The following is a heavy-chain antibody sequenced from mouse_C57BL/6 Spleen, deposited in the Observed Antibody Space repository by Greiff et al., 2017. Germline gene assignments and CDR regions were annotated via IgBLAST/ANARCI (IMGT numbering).Heavy chain of an antibody. CDR2: IYPGSGST. CDR3: ARSGDYDLYAMDD. CDR1: GYTFTSYW. V-gene: IGHV1-55*01. D-gene: IGHD2-4*01. Sequence: QVQLQQPGAELVKPGASVKMSCKASGYTFTSYWITWVKQRPGQGLEWIGDIYPGSGSTNYNEKFESKATLTVDTSSSTAYMQLSSLTSEDSAVYYCARSGDYDLYAMDDWGQGTSVTVSS. J-gene: IGHJ4*01.